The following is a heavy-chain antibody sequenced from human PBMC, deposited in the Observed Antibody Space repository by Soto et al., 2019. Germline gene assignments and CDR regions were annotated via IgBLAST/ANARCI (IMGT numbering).Heavy chain of an antibody. J-gene: IGHJ6*02. Sequence: GESLKISCAASGFTFSSYGMHWVRQAPGKGLEWVAVIWYDGSNKYYADSVKGRFTISRDNSKNTLYLQMNSLRAEDTAVYYCARDALETYGYYYYGMDVWGQGTTVTVSS. CDR3: ARDALETYGYYYYGMDV. D-gene: IGHD4-17*01. V-gene: IGHV3-33*01. CDR1: GFTFSSYG. CDR2: IWYDGSNK.